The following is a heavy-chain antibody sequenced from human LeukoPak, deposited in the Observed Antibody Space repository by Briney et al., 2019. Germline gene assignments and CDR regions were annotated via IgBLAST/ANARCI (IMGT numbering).Heavy chain of an antibody. CDR1: GGSFSGYY. CDR2: INHSGST. D-gene: IGHD2-15*01. V-gene: IGHV4-34*01. Sequence: SETLSLTCAVYGGSFSGYYWSWIRQPPGKGLEWIGKINHSGSTNYNPSLKSRVTISVDTSKNQFSLKLSSVTAADTAVYYCARASARWYYYGMDVWGQGTTVTVSS. J-gene: IGHJ6*02. CDR3: ARASARWYYYGMDV.